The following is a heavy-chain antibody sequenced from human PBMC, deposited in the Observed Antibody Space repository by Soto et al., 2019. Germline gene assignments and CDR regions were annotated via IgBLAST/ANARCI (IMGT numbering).Heavy chain of an antibody. Sequence: SETLSLTCAVYGGSFSGYYWSWIRQPPGKGLEWIGEINHSGSTNYNPSLKSRVTISVDTSKNQFSLKLSSVTAADTAVYYCARAIYYDTLTGYYPNYFDYWGQGTLVTVSS. D-gene: IGHD3-9*01. V-gene: IGHV4-34*01. CDR3: ARAIYYDTLTGYYPNYFDY. CDR1: GGSFSGYY. CDR2: INHSGST. J-gene: IGHJ4*02.